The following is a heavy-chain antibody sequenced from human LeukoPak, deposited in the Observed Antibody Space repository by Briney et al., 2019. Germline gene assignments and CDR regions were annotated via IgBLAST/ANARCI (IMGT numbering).Heavy chain of an antibody. V-gene: IGHV3-23*01. CDR1: KFTFSNFA. CDR2: ISGSGGST. J-gene: IGHJ4*02. Sequence: GSLRLSCAASKFTFSNFAMGWVRQAPGKGLEWVSAISGSGGSTYYADSVKGRFTISRDNSKNTLYLQMNSLRAEDTAVYYCAKLSVVVPAARGVVFDYWGRGTLVTVSS. CDR3: AKLSVVVPAARGVVFDY. D-gene: IGHD2-2*01.